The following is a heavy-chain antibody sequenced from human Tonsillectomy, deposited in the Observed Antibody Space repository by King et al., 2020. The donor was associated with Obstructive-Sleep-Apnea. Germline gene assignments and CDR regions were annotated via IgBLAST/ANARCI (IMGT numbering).Heavy chain of an antibody. D-gene: IGHD4-17*01. V-gene: IGHV3-66*01. CDR3: AGGRNYGEMPFHFDY. J-gene: IGHJ4*02. Sequence: EVQLVESGGGLVQPGGSLRLSCAASGFTVGSNYMTWVRQAPGKGLEWVSVIYGGGSTYYARSVKGRFTISRDNSKNTLYLQMNSLRAEDTAVYYCAGGRNYGEMPFHFDYWGQGTLVTVSS. CDR2: IYGGGST. CDR1: GFTVGSNY.